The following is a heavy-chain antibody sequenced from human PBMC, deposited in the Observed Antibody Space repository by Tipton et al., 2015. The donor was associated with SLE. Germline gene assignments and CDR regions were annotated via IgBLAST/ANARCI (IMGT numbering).Heavy chain of an antibody. J-gene: IGHJ6*02. D-gene: IGHD6-13*01. V-gene: IGHV4-59*11. CDR2: IYYSGST. CDR3: ARQYRIAAAEMDV. CDR1: GGSISSHY. Sequence: LRLSCTVSGGSISSHYWSWIRQPPGKGLEWIGYIYYSGSTNYNPSLKSRVTISVDTSKNQFSLKLSSVTAADTAMYYCARQYRIAAAEMDVWGQGTTVTVSS.